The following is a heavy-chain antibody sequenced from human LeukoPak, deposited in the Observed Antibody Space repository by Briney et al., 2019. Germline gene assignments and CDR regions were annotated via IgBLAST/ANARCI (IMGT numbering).Heavy chain of an antibody. CDR2: ISPSDGNT. CDR3: AKDSSVPYGITD. J-gene: IGHJ4*02. CDR1: GFTFSKYA. D-gene: IGHD4-17*01. V-gene: IGHV3-23*01. Sequence: GGSLRLSCAASGFTFSKYAMSWVRQAPGKGLEWVSAISPSDGNTFYADSVKGRFTISRDNSKNTLPLQMNSLRAEDTALYYCAKDSSVPYGITDWGQGTLVTVSS.